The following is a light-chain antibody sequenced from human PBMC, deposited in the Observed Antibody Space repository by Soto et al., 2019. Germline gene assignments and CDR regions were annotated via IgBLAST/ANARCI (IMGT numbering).Light chain of an antibody. CDR2: SSN. V-gene: IGLV1-44*01. Sequence: QPVLTQPPSASGTPGQRVTISCSGSSSNIGSNSVNWYQQLLGTAPKLLMYSSNQRPSGVPDRFSGSKSGTSASLAISGLQSEDEADYYCAAWDDSLNGVVFGGGTKLTVL. CDR1: SSNIGSNS. J-gene: IGLJ2*01. CDR3: AAWDDSLNGVV.